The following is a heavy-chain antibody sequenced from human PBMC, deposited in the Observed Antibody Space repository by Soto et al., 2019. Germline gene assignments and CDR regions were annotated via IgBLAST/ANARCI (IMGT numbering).Heavy chain of an antibody. D-gene: IGHD6-13*01. CDR2: ISYDGSNK. V-gene: IGHV3-30-3*01. Sequence: PGGSLRLPCAASGFTFSSYAMHWVRQAPGKGLEWVAVISYDGSNKYYADSVKGRFTISRDNSKNTLYLQMNSLRAEDTAVYYCARYSSSWYGLDYWGQGTLVTVSS. J-gene: IGHJ4*02. CDR1: GFTFSSYA. CDR3: ARYSSSWYGLDY.